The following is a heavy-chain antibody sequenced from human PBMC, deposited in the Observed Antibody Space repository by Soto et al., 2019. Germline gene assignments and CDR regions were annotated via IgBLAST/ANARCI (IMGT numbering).Heavy chain of an antibody. CDR3: ATQGVLQQIFHY. J-gene: IGHJ4*02. V-gene: IGHV4-34*01. CDR1: GGSFSDYY. CDR2: INHSGST. Sequence: SLTCAVYGGSFSDYYWSWIRQPPGKGLEWIGEINHSGSTKYNPSLTSRVTISVDTSKNQFSLKLSSVTAADTAVYYCATQGVLQQIFHYWGLGNLVTVSS. D-gene: IGHD6-13*01.